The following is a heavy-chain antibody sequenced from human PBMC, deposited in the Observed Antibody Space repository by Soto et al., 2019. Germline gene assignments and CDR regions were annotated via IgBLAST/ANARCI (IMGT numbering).Heavy chain of an antibody. Sequence: ASVKVSCKASGYTFRSYGISWVRQAPGQGLEWVGWISAYNGDPHFAPKFQERITLTTETSTDTAPMELRSLSSADTAVYYCARDWSRYYDNSGRIWFYGGQGSLVTVSS. D-gene: IGHD3-22*01. V-gene: IGHV1-18*04. CDR1: GYTFRSYG. J-gene: IGHJ4*02. CDR2: ISAYNGDP. CDR3: ARDWSRYYDNSGRIWFY.